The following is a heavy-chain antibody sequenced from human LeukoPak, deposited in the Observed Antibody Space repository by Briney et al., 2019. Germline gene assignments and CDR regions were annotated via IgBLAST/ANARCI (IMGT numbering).Heavy chain of an antibody. Sequence: PSETLSLTCTVSGGSISSSSYYWGWIRQPPGKGLEWIGSIYYSGSTYYNPSLKSRVTMSVDTSKNQFSLKLSSVTAADTAVYYCARSIVVPAAISDPFDYWGQGTLVTVSS. CDR1: GGSISSSSYY. D-gene: IGHD2-2*02. CDR2: IYYSGST. J-gene: IGHJ4*02. V-gene: IGHV4-39*01. CDR3: ARSIVVPAAISDPFDY.